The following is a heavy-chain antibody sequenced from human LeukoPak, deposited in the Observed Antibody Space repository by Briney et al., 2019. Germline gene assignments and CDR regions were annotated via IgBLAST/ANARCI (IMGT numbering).Heavy chain of an antibody. D-gene: IGHD3-22*01. J-gene: IGHJ4*02. CDR3: AKRGVVIRVILVGFHKEAYYFDS. CDR2: ISDSGGST. Sequence: PGGSLRLSCAVSGLTLGNYGMSWVRQPPGKGLEWVAGISDSGGSTNYADSVKGRFTSSRDNPKNTLYLQMNSLRAEDTAVYFCAKRGVVIRVILVGFHKEAYYFDSWGQGALVTVSS. CDR1: GLTLGNYG. V-gene: IGHV3-23*01.